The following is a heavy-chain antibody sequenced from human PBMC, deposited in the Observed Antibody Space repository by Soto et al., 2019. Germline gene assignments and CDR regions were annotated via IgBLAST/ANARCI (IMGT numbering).Heavy chain of an antibody. D-gene: IGHD6-6*01. V-gene: IGHV1-46*01. CDR3: ARASSPPGTDGGYYFDY. Sequence: ASVKVSCKASGYTFTKYYMHWVRQAPGQGLEWMAVINPSDGSTAFAQNFQGRITMTRDTSTSTVYMELNSLRSEDTAVYYCARASSPPGTDGGYYFDYWGQGTLVTVSS. J-gene: IGHJ4*02. CDR2: INPSDGST. CDR1: GYTFTKYY.